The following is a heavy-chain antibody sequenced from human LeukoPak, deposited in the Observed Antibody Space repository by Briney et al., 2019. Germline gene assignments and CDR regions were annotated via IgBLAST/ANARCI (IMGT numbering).Heavy chain of an antibody. D-gene: IGHD3-10*02. V-gene: IGHV3-30*02. CDR3: AKDMYY. J-gene: IGHJ4*02. CDR2: IRYDGSNK. CDR1: RFTFSSYA. Sequence: GSLRLSCAASRFTFSSYAMSWVRQAPGKGLEWVAFIRYDGSNKYYADSVKGRFTVSRDNSKNTLYLQMNSLRAEDTAVYYCAKDMYYWGQGTLVTVSS.